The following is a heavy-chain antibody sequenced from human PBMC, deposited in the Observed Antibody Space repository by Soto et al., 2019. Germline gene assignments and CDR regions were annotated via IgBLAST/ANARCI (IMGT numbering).Heavy chain of an antibody. D-gene: IGHD2-21*01. J-gene: IGHJ3*01. CDR2: INPSGGDT. CDR3: ARDRVVTVWENQGRDC. CDR1: GYIFTSRY. V-gene: IGHV1-46*03. Sequence: QVQLVQSGAEVKKPGASLKVSCKTSGYIFTSRYMHWVRQAPGQGPEWMAIINPSGGDTSYAQIFQVRVTGTSDTSTNTVYMELSATRFEDTAVYFCARDRVVTVWENQGRDCWSQGTKVTVSS.